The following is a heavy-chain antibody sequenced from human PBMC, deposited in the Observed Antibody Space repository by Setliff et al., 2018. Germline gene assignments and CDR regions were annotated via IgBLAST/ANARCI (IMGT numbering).Heavy chain of an antibody. D-gene: IGHD3-22*01. V-gene: IGHV1-46*01. J-gene: IGHJ3*02. CDR2: INPSSGRT. CDR1: GYTFTSYG. CDR3: ARDVFPYHYEGAFDI. Sequence: VKVSCKASGYTFTSYGISWVRQAPGLGLEWMGTINPSSGRTSYAQKFQGRVTMTRDTSTSTVYMDMSSLRSEDTAVYYCARDVFPYHYEGAFDIWGQGTMVTVSS.